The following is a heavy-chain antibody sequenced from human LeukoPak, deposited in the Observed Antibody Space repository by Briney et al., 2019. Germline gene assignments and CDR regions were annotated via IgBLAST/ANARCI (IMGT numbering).Heavy chain of an antibody. CDR3: AREAY. J-gene: IGHJ4*02. CDR2: VKEDGSQK. CDR1: GFTFSRYW. Sequence: GGSLRLSCAASGFTFSRYWMSWVRQAPGKGLEWVASVKEDGSQKNYADTVEGRFTISRDNAKKSLVLQMNSLRVEDTAIYYCAREAYWGPETLVTVSS. V-gene: IGHV3-7*03.